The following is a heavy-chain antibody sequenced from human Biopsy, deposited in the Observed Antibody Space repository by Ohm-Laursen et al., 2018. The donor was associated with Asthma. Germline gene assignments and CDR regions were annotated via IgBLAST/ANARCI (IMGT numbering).Heavy chain of an antibody. CDR3: SREEPTSGWYQGSILR. V-gene: IGHV3-30*03. CDR2: ISYDGSNK. CDR1: GFTFSSFG. J-gene: IGHJ4*02. Sequence: SLRLSYTASGFTFSSFGMHWVRQAPGKGLEWVACISYDGSNKYYADSVKGRSTISRDNSKNTLYLQMNSLRAEDTAVYYCSREEPTSGWYQGSILRWGQGTLVTVSS. D-gene: IGHD6-19*01.